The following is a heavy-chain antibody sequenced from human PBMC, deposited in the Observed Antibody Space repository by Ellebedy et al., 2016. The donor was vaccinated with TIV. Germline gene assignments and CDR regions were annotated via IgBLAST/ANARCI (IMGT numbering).Heavy chain of an antibody. CDR2: IYSGGGT. CDR3: ASLEDKAMSYGMDV. D-gene: IGHD5-18*01. J-gene: IGHJ6*02. CDR1: GFTVSSKY. V-gene: IGHV3-66*01. Sequence: GESLKISYAASGFTVSSKYMSWARQARGKGLEWVSVIYSGGGTDYADSVKGRFTISRDNSKNMVYLQMNSLRAEDTAVYYCASLEDKAMSYGMDVWGQGTTVTVSS.